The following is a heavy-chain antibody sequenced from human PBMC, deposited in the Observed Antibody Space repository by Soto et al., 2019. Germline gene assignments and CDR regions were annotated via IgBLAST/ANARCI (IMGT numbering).Heavy chain of an antibody. CDR3: SKVWSYCGGGGCYAHFDY. D-gene: IGHD2-15*01. Sequence: GKGLEWFSAISGSSGSTYYADAVKGRFTISRDNSKTTLWLQMNSLSPGDTAVYYCSKVWSYCGGGGCYAHFDYRGPGSLVIGFS. J-gene: IGHJ4*01. CDR2: ISGSSGST. V-gene: IGHV3-23*01.